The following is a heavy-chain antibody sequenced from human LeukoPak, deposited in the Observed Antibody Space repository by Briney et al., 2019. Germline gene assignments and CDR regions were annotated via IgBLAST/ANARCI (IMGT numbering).Heavy chain of an antibody. Sequence: GGSLRLSCAASGFTVSSNYMSWVRQAPGKGLEWVSVIYSGGSTYYADSVKGRFTIFRDNSKNTLYLQMNSLRAEDTAVYYCARDLVRYFDYWGQGTLVTVSS. CDR3: ARDLVRYFDY. CDR1: GFTVSSNY. D-gene: IGHD2-8*02. CDR2: IYSGGST. V-gene: IGHV3-53*05. J-gene: IGHJ4*02.